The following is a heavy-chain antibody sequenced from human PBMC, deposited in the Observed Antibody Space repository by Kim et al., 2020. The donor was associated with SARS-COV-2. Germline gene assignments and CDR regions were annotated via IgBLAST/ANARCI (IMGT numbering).Heavy chain of an antibody. D-gene: IGHD3-10*01. CDR3: AREGRRITMVRGAIPYYGMDV. CDR1: GFTVSSNY. J-gene: IGHJ6*02. CDR2: IYSGGST. V-gene: IGHV3-66*02. Sequence: GGSLRLSCAASGFTVSSNYMSWVRQAPGKGLEWVSVIYSGGSTYYADSVKGRFTISRDNSKNTLYLQMNSLRDEDTAVYYCAREGRRITMVRGAIPYYGMDVWGQGTTVTV.